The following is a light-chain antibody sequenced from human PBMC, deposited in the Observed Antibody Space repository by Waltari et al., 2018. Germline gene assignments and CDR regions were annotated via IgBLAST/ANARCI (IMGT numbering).Light chain of an antibody. J-gene: IGLJ3*02. CDR3: ASWDDSPNGRGV. CDR1: YSNVGNNV. V-gene: IGLV1-44*01. Sequence: QSVLTQPPSASGTPGPRVTISCSGTYSNVGNNVVNWYQQLPGPVPKLLIFRNDTRPSALPAPFAGSRSGTAASLALSGLRSEDEAEYFCASWDDSPNGRGVFGGGTKVTVL. CDR2: RND.